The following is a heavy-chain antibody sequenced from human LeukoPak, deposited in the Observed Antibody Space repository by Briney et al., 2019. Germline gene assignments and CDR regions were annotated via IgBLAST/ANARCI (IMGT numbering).Heavy chain of an antibody. Sequence: GGSLRLSCAASGFTFSSSWMHWVRQAPGKGLVWVSRINSDGSSTYYADSVKGRFTISRDNSNNTLYLQMNSLRAEDTAVYYCAKVSRYSSGWYWFDPWGQGTLVTVSS. J-gene: IGHJ5*02. CDR3: AKVSRYSSGWYWFDP. CDR1: GFTFSSSW. V-gene: IGHV3-74*01. CDR2: INSDGSST. D-gene: IGHD6-13*01.